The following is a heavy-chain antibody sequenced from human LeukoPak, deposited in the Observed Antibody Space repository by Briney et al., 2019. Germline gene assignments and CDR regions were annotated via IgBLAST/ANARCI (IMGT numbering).Heavy chain of an antibody. CDR1: GFTFSSYG. Sequence: TGGSLRLSCAASGFTFSSYGMHWVRQAPGKGLEWVAVISYDGSNKYYADSVKGRFTISRDNSKNTLYLQMNSLRAEDTAVYYCARHPISGGGAYNWFHPWGQGTLVTVSS. J-gene: IGHJ5*02. CDR3: ARHPISGGGAYNWFHP. D-gene: IGHD2-21*01. V-gene: IGHV3-30*03. CDR2: ISYDGSNK.